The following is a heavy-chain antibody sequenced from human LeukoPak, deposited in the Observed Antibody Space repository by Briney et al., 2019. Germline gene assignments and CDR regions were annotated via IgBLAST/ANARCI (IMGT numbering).Heavy chain of an antibody. CDR3: VRSTKGAFDY. V-gene: IGHV3-23*01. Sequence: GGSLRLSCAASGFTFSRHAVYWVRQAPGKGLEWVSTITGSGSGIYYADSVKGGFTISRDNSKNTMFMQMNSLRAEDTAVYYCVRSTKGAFDYWGQGTLVTVSS. J-gene: IGHJ4*02. CDR2: ITGSGSGI. CDR1: GFTFSRHA.